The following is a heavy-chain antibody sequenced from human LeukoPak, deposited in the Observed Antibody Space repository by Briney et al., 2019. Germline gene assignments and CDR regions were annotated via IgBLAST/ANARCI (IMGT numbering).Heavy chain of an antibody. CDR2: ISAYNGNT. D-gene: IGHD4-17*01. Sequence: GESLKISCKGSGYSFTSYWISWVRQAPGQGLEWMGWISAYNGNTNYAQKLQGRVTMTTDTSTTTAYMELRSLRSDDTAVYYCARVWESTTGDAFDIWGQGTMVTVSS. V-gene: IGHV1-18*04. CDR1: GYSFTSYW. J-gene: IGHJ3*02. CDR3: ARVWESTTGDAFDI.